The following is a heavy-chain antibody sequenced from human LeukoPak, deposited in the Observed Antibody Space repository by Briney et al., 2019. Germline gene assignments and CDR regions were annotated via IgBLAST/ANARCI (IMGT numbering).Heavy chain of an antibody. J-gene: IGHJ6*03. CDR2: IYYSGST. D-gene: IGHD6-19*01. CDR3: ARRRYSSGWRRQNYYYYMDV. V-gene: IGHV4-59*01. Sequence: KPSETLSLTCTVSGGSISSYYWSWIRQPPGKGLEWIGYIYYSGSTNYNPSLKSRVTISVDTSKNQFSLKLSSVTAADTAVYYCARRRYSSGWRRQNYYYYMDVWGKGTTVTVSS. CDR1: GGSISSYY.